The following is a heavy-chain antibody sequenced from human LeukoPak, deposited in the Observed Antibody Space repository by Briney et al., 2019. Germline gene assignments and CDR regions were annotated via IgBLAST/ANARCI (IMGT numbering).Heavy chain of an antibody. J-gene: IGHJ6*02. CDR3: ARHTGYSSSWYLGTPDYYGMDV. CDR1: GGSISSYY. D-gene: IGHD6-13*01. Sequence: SETLSLACTVSGGSISSYYWSWIRQPAGKGLEWIGRIYTSGSTNYNPSLKSRVTMSVDTSKNQFSLKLSSVTAADTAVYYCARHTGYSSSWYLGTPDYYGMDVWGQGTTVTVSS. CDR2: IYTSGST. V-gene: IGHV4-4*07.